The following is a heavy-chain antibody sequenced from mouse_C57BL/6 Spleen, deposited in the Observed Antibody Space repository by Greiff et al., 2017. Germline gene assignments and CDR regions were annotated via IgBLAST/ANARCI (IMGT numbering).Heavy chain of an antibody. J-gene: IGHJ4*01. CDR3: ARSVTTVVATYYAMDY. CDR1: GYTFTSYW. D-gene: IGHD1-1*01. V-gene: IGHV1-7*01. CDR2: INPSSGYT. Sequence: QVQLKESGAELAKPGASVKLSCKASGYTFTSYWMHWVKQRPGQGLEWIGYINPSSGYTKYNQKFKDKATLTADKSSSTAYMQLSSLTYEDSAFYYCARSVTTVVATYYAMDYWGQGTSVTVSS.